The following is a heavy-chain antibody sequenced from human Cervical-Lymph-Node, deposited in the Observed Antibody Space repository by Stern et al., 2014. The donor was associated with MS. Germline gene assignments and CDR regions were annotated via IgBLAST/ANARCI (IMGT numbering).Heavy chain of an antibody. CDR1: GFTFSSYG. CDR2: ISYDGRNK. D-gene: IGHD6-13*01. Sequence: MQLVESGGGVVQPGRSLRLSCAASGFTFSSYGMHWVRQAPGKGLEWEAVISYDGRNKYYADSVKGRFTSSREHSIHQMYLRIHSLRAEDTAVYYCAKDLEDYSSSPYCGQGTLVPVSS. J-gene: IGHJ4*02. V-gene: IGHV3-30*18. CDR3: AKDLEDYSSSPY.